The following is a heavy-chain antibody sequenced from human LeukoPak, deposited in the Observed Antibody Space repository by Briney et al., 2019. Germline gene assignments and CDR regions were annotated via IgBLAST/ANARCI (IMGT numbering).Heavy chain of an antibody. CDR2: IRSKAYGGTT. D-gene: IGHD2-15*01. CDR3: SKYCSGGSCSIDY. CDR1: GFTFGDYA. J-gene: IGHJ4*02. Sequence: PGGSLRLSCTASGFTFGDYAMSWVRQAPGKELEWVGFIRSKAYGGTTEYAASVKGRFTISRDDSKSIAYLQMNSLKTEDTAVYYCSKYCSGGSCSIDYWGQGTLVTVSS. V-gene: IGHV3-49*04.